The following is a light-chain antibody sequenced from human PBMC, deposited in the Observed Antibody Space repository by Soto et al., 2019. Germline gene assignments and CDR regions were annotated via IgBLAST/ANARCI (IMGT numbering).Light chain of an antibody. Sequence: QSALTQPASVSRSPGQSITISCTGTSSDVGGYNYVSWYQQHPGKAPKLMIYDVSNRPSGVSNRFSGSKSGNTASLTISGLQSEDEADYYCSSYTSSSTLVFVTGTKVTVL. CDR3: SSYTSSSTLV. CDR1: SSDVGGYNY. V-gene: IGLV2-14*01. CDR2: DVS. J-gene: IGLJ1*01.